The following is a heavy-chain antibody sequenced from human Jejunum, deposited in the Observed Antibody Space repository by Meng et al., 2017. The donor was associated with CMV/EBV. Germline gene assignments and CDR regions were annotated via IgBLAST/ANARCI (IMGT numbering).Heavy chain of an antibody. CDR3: ARGYISGGRDI. CDR1: EFTFSDYW. J-gene: IGHJ3*02. CDR2: INSDGSST. V-gene: IGHV3-74*01. D-gene: IGHD1-14*01. Sequence: VASEFTFSDYWMHWVRQAPGKGLVWVSRINSDGSSTSYADSVKGRFTISRDNAKNTLYVQMNSLRAEDTAVYYCARGYISGGRDIWGQGTMVTVSS.